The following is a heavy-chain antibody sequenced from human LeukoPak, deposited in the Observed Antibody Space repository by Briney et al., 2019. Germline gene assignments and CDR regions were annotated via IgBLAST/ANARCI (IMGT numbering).Heavy chain of an antibody. CDR1: GFTLNHHG. CDR3: ARDAQRGFDYSNSLEY. CDR2: IWPDGTNQ. Sequence: GGSLRLSCEPPGFTLNHHGMHWVRQPPAKGREWVAFIWPDGTNQYFAASVKGRFTISRVDSEKTLYLQMNSLRPEDAGVYYCARDAQRGFDYSNSLEYWGQGTPVTVST. J-gene: IGHJ4*02. V-gene: IGHV3-33*01. D-gene: IGHD4-11*01.